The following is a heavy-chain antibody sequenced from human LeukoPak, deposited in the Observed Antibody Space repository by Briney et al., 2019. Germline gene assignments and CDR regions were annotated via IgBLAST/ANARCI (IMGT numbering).Heavy chain of an antibody. D-gene: IGHD3-22*01. CDR2: IIPIFGTA. V-gene: IGHV1-69*06. Sequence: SVKVSCKASGYSFSNYAMNWVRQAPGQGLEWMGGIIPIFGTANYAQKFQGRVTITADKSTSTAYMELSSLRSEDTAVYYCARDRYDSSGYDNWYFDLWGRGTLVTVSS. J-gene: IGHJ2*01. CDR3: ARDRYDSSGYDNWYFDL. CDR1: GYSFSNYA.